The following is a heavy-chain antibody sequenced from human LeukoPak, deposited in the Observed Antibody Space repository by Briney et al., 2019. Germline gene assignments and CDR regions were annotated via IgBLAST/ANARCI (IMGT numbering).Heavy chain of an antibody. Sequence: PGGSLRLSCAASGFTFSSYSMNWVRQAPGKGLEWVSSISSSSSYIYYADSVKGRFTISRDNAKNSLYLQMNSLRAEDTAVYYCAKASTFGELNRPFDHWGQGTLVTVSS. D-gene: IGHD3-10*01. CDR1: GFTFSSYS. CDR3: AKASTFGELNRPFDH. CDR2: ISSSSSYI. V-gene: IGHV3-21*04. J-gene: IGHJ5*02.